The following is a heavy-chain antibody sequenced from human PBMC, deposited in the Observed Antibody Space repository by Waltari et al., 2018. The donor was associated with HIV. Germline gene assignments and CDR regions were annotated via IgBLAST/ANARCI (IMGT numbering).Heavy chain of an antibody. CDR1: GGSVSSNNW. D-gene: IGHD6-19*01. Sequence: QVQLQESSPGLVKPSGSLSLTCDVSGGSVSSNNWWTWVRQSPGNGLEWIGEVHHSGKTTYNPSLKRRVSRSVDKSKNEFSLKVTSVTAADTAVYYWSRLNRLEGGQWAKEYFDLWGRGTLVAVSS. CDR3: SRLNRLEGGQWAKEYFDL. V-gene: IGHV4-4*02. J-gene: IGHJ2*01. CDR2: VHHSGKT.